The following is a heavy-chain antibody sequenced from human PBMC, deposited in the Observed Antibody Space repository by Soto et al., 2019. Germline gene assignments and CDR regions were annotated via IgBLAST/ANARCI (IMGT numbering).Heavy chain of an antibody. D-gene: IGHD6-6*01. CDR3: ARADRPVYYYYGMDV. CDR1: GGTFSSYA. J-gene: IGHJ6*02. CDR2: IIPIFGTA. Sequence: SVKVSCKASGGTFSSYAISWVRQAPGQGLEWMGGIIPIFGTANYAQKFQGRVTITADEPTSTAYMELSSLRSEDTAVYYCARADRPVYYYYGMDVWGQGTTVTVSS. V-gene: IGHV1-69*13.